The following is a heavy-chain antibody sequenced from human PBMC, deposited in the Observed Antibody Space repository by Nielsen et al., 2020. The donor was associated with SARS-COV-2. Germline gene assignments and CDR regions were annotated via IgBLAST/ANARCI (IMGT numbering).Heavy chain of an antibody. Sequence: SVKVSCKASGGTFSSYATSWVRQAPGQGLEWMGGIIPIFGTANYAQKFQGRVTITADESTSTAYMELSSLRSEDTAVYYCARRSRYFDWLPLDYYYYYGMDVWGQGTTVTVSS. D-gene: IGHD3-9*01. CDR3: ARRSRYFDWLPLDYYYYYGMDV. J-gene: IGHJ6*02. CDR1: GGTFSSYA. V-gene: IGHV1-69*13. CDR2: IIPIFGTA.